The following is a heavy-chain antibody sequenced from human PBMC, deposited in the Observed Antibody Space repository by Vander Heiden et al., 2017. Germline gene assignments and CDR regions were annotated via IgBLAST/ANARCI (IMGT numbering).Heavy chain of an antibody. Sequence: EVQLVESGGGRVKPGGSLRLSCAASGFTFSSYRMSWVRQAPGKGLEWVSSISSSSSYIDYADSVKGRFTSSRDNAKNSLYLQMNSLRAEDTAVYYCARDPGVVVTAYFDYWGQGTLVTVSS. CDR1: GFTFSSYR. CDR2: ISSSSSYI. CDR3: ARDPGVVVTAYFDY. V-gene: IGHV3-21*01. D-gene: IGHD2-21*02. J-gene: IGHJ4*02.